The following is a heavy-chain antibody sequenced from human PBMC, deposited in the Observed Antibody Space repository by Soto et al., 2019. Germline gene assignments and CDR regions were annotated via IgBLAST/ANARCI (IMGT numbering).Heavy chain of an antibody. CDR1: GFPFTDYY. J-gene: IGHJ6*02. CDR3: ARVRAARPDYNFYGMDV. D-gene: IGHD6-6*01. Sequence: ASVKVSCKASGFPFTDYYMHWVRQAPGQGLEWMGWINPNNGGTNYAQKFQGRITMTRDTSTSTAYMELNRLRSDDTALYYCARVRAARPDYNFYGMDVWGLGTTVTVSS. CDR2: INPNNGGT. V-gene: IGHV1-2*02.